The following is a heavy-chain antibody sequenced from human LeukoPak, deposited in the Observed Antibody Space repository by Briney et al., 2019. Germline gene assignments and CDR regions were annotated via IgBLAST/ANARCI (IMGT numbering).Heavy chain of an antibody. J-gene: IGHJ4*02. CDR3: ARGKNSYDSSGYYYGY. D-gene: IGHD3-22*01. V-gene: IGHV1-18*01. CDR1: GYTFTSYG. CDR2: ISAYNGNT. Sequence: ASVTVSCKASGYTFTSYGISWVRQAPGQGLEWMGWISAYNGNTNYAQKLQGRVTMTTDTSTSTAYMELRSLRSDDTAVYYCARGKNSYDSSGYYYGYWGQGTLVTVSS.